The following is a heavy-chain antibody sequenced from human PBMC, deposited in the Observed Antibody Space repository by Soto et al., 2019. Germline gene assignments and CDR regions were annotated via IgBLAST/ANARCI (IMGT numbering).Heavy chain of an antibody. CDR3: ARDRGDIVVVPAAIAGTNWFDP. D-gene: IGHD2-2*01. V-gene: IGHV1-18*01. CDR1: GYTFTSYG. Sequence: ASVKVSCKASGYTFTSYGISWVRQAPGQGLEWMGWISAYNGNTNYAQKLQGRVTMTTDTSTSTAYMELRSLRSDDTAVYYCARDRGDIVVVPAAIAGTNWFDPWGQGTLVTVSS. CDR2: ISAYNGNT. J-gene: IGHJ5*02.